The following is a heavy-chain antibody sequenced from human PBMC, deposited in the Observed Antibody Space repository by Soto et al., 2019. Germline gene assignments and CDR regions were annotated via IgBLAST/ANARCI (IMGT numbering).Heavy chain of an antibody. CDR1: GGSFSGYY. Sequence: PSETLSLTCAVYGGSFSGYYWTWIRQPPGTGLEWIGEINHSGSTNYNPSLKSRVTISVDTSKNQFSLKLTSVTAADTAVYYCARPDSVRLAYAFYYWGQGILVTVSS. D-gene: IGHD6-19*01. CDR2: INHSGST. J-gene: IGHJ4*02. CDR3: ARPDSVRLAYAFYY. V-gene: IGHV4-34*01.